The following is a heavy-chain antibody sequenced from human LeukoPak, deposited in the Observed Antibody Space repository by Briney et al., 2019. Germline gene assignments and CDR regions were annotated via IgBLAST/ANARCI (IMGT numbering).Heavy chain of an antibody. CDR2: IIPILGIA. V-gene: IGHV1-69*04. CDR3: ARDPGLPSTAEFDY. D-gene: IGHD2-15*01. Sequence: ASVKVSCKASGGTFSSYAISWVRQAPGQGLEWMGRIIPILGIANYAQKFQGRVTITADKSTSTAYMELSSLRSEDTAVYYCARDPGLPSTAEFDYWGQGTLVTVSS. J-gene: IGHJ4*02. CDR1: GGTFSSYA.